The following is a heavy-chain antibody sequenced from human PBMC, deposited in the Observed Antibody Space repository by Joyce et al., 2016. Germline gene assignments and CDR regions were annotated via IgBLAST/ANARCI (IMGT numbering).Heavy chain of an antibody. CDR3: ARGGISYYYAMDV. V-gene: IGHV3-21*01. D-gene: IGHD3-16*01. J-gene: IGHJ6*02. CDR2: NSDTSYYI. Sequence: QLVESGGGVVKPGGSLRLSCEASGSTFSTSSMSGFRQAPGKGLGWGAANSDTSYYICHAETGRGRFTVSRDNAKKTLYLQMNSLRAEDSAVFYCARGGISYYYAMDVWGQGTTVTVSS. CDR1: GSTFSTSS.